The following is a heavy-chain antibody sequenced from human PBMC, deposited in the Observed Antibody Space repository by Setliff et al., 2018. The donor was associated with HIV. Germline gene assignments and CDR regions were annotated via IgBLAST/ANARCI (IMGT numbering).Heavy chain of an antibody. CDR2: ISYDGSKK. J-gene: IGHJ4*02. CDR1: GFTFSRYG. Sequence: PGGSLRLSCAASGFTFSRYGMHWVRQAPGKGLEWVAFISYDGSKKYDADFVKGRFTISRDNSKNTLFLQMNSLRGDDTAVYYCARDPLLFLEWLSPGYPFDYWGQGTLVTVSS. CDR3: ARDPLLFLEWLSPGYPFDY. V-gene: IGHV3-30*04. D-gene: IGHD3-3*01.